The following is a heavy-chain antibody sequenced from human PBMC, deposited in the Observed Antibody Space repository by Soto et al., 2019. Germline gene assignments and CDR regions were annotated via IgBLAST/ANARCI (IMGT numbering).Heavy chain of an antibody. CDR3: ARNHQRSYDSSGYYYPFDY. Sequence: SVKVSCKASGGTFSSYAVSWVRQAPGQGLEWMGGIIPIFGTANYAQKFQGRVTITADESTSTAYMELSSLRSEDTAVYHCARNHQRSYDSSGYYYPFDYWGQGTLVTVSS. CDR2: IIPIFGTA. J-gene: IGHJ4*02. D-gene: IGHD3-22*01. CDR1: GGTFSSYA. V-gene: IGHV1-69*13.